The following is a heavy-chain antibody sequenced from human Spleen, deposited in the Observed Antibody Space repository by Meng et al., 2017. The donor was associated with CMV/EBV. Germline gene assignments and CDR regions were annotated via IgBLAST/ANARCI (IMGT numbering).Heavy chain of an antibody. Sequence: FTFSSYAMTWVRQPPGKGLKWVSTSDYSGGSTYYADSVKGRFTISRDNSKNTLYLQINSLRADDTAVYYCAKSPGSSTSRNYNWFDPWGQGTLVTVSS. CDR3: AKSPGSSTSRNYNWFDP. CDR1: FTFSSYA. V-gene: IGHV3-23*01. J-gene: IGHJ5*02. D-gene: IGHD2-2*01. CDR2: SDYSGGST.